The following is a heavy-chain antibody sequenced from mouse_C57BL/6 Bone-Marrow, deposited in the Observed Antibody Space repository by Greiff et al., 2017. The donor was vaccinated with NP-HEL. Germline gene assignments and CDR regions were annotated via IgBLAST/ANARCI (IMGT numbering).Heavy chain of an antibody. V-gene: IGHV1-19*01. D-gene: IGHD2-3*01. CDR2: INPYNGGT. CDR1: GYTFTDYY. Sequence: VQLKQSGPVLVKPGASVKMSCKASGYTFTDYYMNWVKQSHGKSLEWIGVINPYNGGTSYNQKFKGKATLTVDKSSSTAYMELNSLTSEDSAVYYCARERWLLRLYYAMDYWGQGTSVTVSS. CDR3: ARERWLLRLYYAMDY. J-gene: IGHJ4*01.